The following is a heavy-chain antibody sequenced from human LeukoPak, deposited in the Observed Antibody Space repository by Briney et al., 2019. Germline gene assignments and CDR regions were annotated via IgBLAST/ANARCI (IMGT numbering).Heavy chain of an antibody. V-gene: IGHV4-38-2*01. Sequence: SETLSLTCAVSGYSISSGYYCGWIRQPPGKGLEWIGSIYHSGSTYYNPSLKSRVTISVDTSKNQFSLKLSSVTAADTAVYYCARVDGYCSSTSCLHYFDYWGQGTLVTVSS. CDR1: GYSISSGYY. CDR2: IYHSGST. CDR3: ARVDGYCSSTSCLHYFDY. J-gene: IGHJ4*02. D-gene: IGHD2-2*03.